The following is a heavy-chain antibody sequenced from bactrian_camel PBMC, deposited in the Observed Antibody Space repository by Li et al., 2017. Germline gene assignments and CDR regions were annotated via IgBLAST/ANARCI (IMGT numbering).Heavy chain of an antibody. Sequence: QVQLVESGGGSVQAGGSLRLSCVASGFTYSRYCTAWFRQVPGKEREGVAVMFSDDTTNYGDSVKGRFTISRDPDKNTVHLQMNSLTPEDTARYYCAADPRPCSARPAAVSRYSYRGQETQVTVS. CDR1: GFTYSRYC. CDR2: MFSDDTT. V-gene: IGHV3S9*01. D-gene: IGHD2*01. J-gene: IGHJ4*01. CDR3: AADPRPCSARPAAVSRYSY.